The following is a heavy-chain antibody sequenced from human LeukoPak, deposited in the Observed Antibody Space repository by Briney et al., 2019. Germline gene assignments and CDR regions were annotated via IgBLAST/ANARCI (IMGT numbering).Heavy chain of an antibody. V-gene: IGHV1-18*01. CDR2: ISTYNGNT. Sequence: GASVKVSCKASGYTFGSSGINWVRQAPGQGLEWMGWISTYNGNTDFAQRLQGRVTMTTDTSTSTAYMELRSLRSDDTAVYYCARDPGLLDPKHFDYWGQGTLVTVSS. J-gene: IGHJ4*02. CDR1: GYTFGSSG. D-gene: IGHD1-1*01. CDR3: ARDPGLLDPKHFDY.